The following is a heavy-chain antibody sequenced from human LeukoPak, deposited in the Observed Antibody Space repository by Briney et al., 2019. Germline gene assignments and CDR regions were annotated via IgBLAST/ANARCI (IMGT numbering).Heavy chain of an antibody. D-gene: IGHD1-26*01. V-gene: IGHV1-18*01. Sequence: ASVKVSCKASGYTFTSYGISWVRQAPGQGLEWMGWISAYNNNTHYAQKFQVRVTMTTDTSTSTAYMELRSLRSDDTAVYHCARVSGSDRGAIDYWGQGTLVTVSS. CDR1: GYTFTSYG. CDR3: ARVSGSDRGAIDY. CDR2: ISAYNNNT. J-gene: IGHJ4*02.